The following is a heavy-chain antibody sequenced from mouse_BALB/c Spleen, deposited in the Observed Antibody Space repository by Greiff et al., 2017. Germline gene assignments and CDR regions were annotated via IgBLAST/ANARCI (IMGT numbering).Heavy chain of an antibody. V-gene: IGHV5-4*02. J-gene: IGHJ2*01. Sequence: EVKVVESGGGLVKPGGSLKLSCAASGFTFSDYYMYWVRQTPEKRLEWVATISDGGSYTYYPDSVKGRFTISRDNAKNNLYLQMSSLKSEDTAMYYCARGSRVPFDYWGQGTTLTVSS. CDR2: ISDGGSYT. CDR3: ARGSRVPFDY. D-gene: IGHD1-1*01. CDR1: GFTFSDYY.